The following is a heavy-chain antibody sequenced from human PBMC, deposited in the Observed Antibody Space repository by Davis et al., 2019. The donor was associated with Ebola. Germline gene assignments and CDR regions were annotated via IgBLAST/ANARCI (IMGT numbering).Heavy chain of an antibody. Sequence: MPSETLSLTCAVYGGSFSGYYWSWIRQPPGKGLEWIGEISQSGSTNYNPSLKSRVTISVDTSKNQFSLKLSSVTAADTAVYYCARASAYGRYWYFDLWGRGTLVTVSS. CDR2: ISQSGST. CDR3: ARASAYGRYWYFDL. V-gene: IGHV4-34*01. D-gene: IGHD2-21*01. J-gene: IGHJ2*01. CDR1: GGSFSGYY.